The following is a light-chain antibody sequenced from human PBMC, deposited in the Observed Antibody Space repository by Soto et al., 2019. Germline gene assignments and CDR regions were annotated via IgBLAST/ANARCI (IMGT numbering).Light chain of an antibody. CDR3: QQYDNLPPYT. Sequence: DIPMTQSPSSLSASVGDRVTITCRASQDIHNYLNWYQQKPGKAPKLLIYDASTLETGVPSRFSGSGSGTHFTFTISSLQPEDIGTYFCQQYDNLPPYTFGQGTKLEIK. J-gene: IGKJ2*01. V-gene: IGKV1-33*01. CDR1: QDIHNY. CDR2: DAS.